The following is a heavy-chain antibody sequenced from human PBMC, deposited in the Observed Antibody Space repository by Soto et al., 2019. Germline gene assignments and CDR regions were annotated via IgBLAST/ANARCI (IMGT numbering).Heavy chain of an antibody. CDR3: ARDGQSITMIVVVTLFDY. CDR2: ISYDGSNK. CDR1: GFTFSSYA. D-gene: IGHD3-22*01. Sequence: PGGSLRLSCAASGFTFSSYAMHWVRQAPGKGLEWVAVISYDGSNKYYADSVKGRFTISRDNSKNTLYLQMNSLRAEDTAVYYCARDGQSITMIVVVTLFDYWGQGTLVTVSS. J-gene: IGHJ4*02. V-gene: IGHV3-30-3*01.